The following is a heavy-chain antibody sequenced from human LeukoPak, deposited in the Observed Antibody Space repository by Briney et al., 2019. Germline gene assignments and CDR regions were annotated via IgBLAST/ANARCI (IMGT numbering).Heavy chain of an antibody. CDR2: ISACNGNT. J-gene: IGHJ6*02. CDR3: ASNVLLWFGESPYYGMDV. CDR1: GYTFTSYG. Sequence: ASVKVSCKASGYTFTSYGISWVRQAPGQGLEWMGWISACNGNTNYAQKLQGRVTMTTDTSTSTAYMELRSLRSDDTAVYYCASNVLLWFGESPYYGMDVWGQGTTVTVSS. V-gene: IGHV1-18*01. D-gene: IGHD3-10*01.